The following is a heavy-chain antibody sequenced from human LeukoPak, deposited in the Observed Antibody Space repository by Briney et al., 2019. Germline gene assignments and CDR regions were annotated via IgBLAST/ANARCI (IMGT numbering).Heavy chain of an antibody. CDR2: IRYDGSNK. V-gene: IGHV3-30*02. CDR3: AARGDRSYYSGY. Sequence: GGSLRLSCAASGFTFSSYGMHWVRQAPGKGLEWVAFIRYDGSNKYYADSVKGRFTISRDNAKNSLYLQMNSLRAEDTAVYHCAARGDRSYYSGYWGQGTLVTVSS. J-gene: IGHJ4*02. CDR1: GFTFSSYG. D-gene: IGHD1-26*01.